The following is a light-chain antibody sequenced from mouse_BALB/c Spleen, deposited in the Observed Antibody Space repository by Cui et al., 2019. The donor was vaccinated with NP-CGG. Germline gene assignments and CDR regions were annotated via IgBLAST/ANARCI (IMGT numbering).Light chain of an antibody. CDR2: GTN. V-gene: IGLV1*01. J-gene: IGLJ1*01. CDR1: IGAVTTSNY. CDR3: ALWYSNHWV. Sequence: QAVVPQASALTTSPGETVTLTCRSSIGAVTTSNYANWVQEKPDHLFTGLIGGTNNRAPGVPARFSGSLIGDKAARTITGAQTEDETIYFCALWYSNHWVFGGGTKLTVL.